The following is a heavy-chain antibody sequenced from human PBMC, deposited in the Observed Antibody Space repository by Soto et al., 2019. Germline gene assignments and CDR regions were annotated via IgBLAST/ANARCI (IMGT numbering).Heavy chain of an antibody. Sequence: SGPTLVNPTQTLTLPCTFSGFSLSTSGMCVSWIRQPPGKALEWLALIDWDDDKYYSTSLKTRLTISKDTSKNQVVLTMTNMDPVDTATYYCARTSWGSGRLCCYYYCTDVRGQGTTGTGSS. D-gene: IGHD3-10*01. CDR1: GFSLSTSGMC. CDR3: ARTSWGSGRLCCYYYCTDV. J-gene: IGHJ6*02. V-gene: IGHV2-70*01. CDR2: IDWDDDK.